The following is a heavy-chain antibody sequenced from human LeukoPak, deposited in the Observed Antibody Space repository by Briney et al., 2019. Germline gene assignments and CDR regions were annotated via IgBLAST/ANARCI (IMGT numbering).Heavy chain of an antibody. CDR2: ISGSGGST. Sequence: GGSLRLSCAGSGFTFSNYAMSWVRQAPGKGLEWVSAISGSGGSTYYADSVKGRFTISRDNSKNTLYLQMSRLTAEDTAVYYCAKEGAYAALNSWGQGTLVTVSS. V-gene: IGHV3-23*01. J-gene: IGHJ5*02. CDR1: GFTFSNYA. D-gene: IGHD1-26*01. CDR3: AKEGAYAALNS.